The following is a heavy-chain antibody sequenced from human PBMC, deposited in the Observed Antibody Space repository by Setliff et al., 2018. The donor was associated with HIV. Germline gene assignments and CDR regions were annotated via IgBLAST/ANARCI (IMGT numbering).Heavy chain of an antibody. D-gene: IGHD5-12*01. Sequence: GASVKVSCKASGYPFTSYGISWVRQAPGQGLEWMGWISAYNGNTNYAQKLQCRVTMTTDTSTSTAYMELRSLRSDDTAVYYCVRDPGWLQTLYYFDSWGQGTLVTVSS. CDR1: GYPFTSYG. CDR2: ISAYNGNT. V-gene: IGHV1-18*01. CDR3: VRDPGWLQTLYYFDS. J-gene: IGHJ4*02.